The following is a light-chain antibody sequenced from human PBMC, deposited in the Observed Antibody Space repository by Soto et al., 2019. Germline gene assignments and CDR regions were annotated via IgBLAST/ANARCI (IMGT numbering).Light chain of an antibody. V-gene: IGKV3-20*01. Sequence: EVVLTQSPGALSLSPGEGVTLSCRASQNIRGNELAWYRQKRGQAPRLLIYGGSSRAEGIPDRFSGRGTGRTFSLTTSSLEPEDSAVYYCQDYGTSHPWTFGQGTKLEIK. CDR2: GGS. J-gene: IGKJ1*01. CDR3: QDYGTSHPWT. CDR1: QNIRGNE.